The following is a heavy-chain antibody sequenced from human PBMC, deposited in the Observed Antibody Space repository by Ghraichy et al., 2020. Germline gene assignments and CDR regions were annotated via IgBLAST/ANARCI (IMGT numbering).Heavy chain of an antibody. J-gene: IGHJ4*02. CDR1: GFTFSNAW. CDR2: IKSKTDGGTT. Sequence: GGSLRLSCAASGFTFSNAWMSWVRQAPGKGLEWVGRIKSKTDGGTTDYAAPVKGRFTISRDDSKNTLYLQMNSLKTEDTAVYYCTTDSMIVGITEYYWGQGTLVTVSS. CDR3: TTDSMIVGITEYY. V-gene: IGHV3-15*01. D-gene: IGHD3-22*01.